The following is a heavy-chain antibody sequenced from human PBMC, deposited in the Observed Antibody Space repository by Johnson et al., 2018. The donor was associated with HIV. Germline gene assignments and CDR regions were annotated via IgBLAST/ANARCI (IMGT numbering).Heavy chain of an antibody. D-gene: IGHD6-19*01. V-gene: IGHV3-64*04. Sequence: QVQLVESGGGLVQPGGSLRLSCAASGFIFSSYPMHWVRQVPGKGLEYVSRITNNGGSTYYADSEKGGFTISRDNSKNTLYLQMNSLKTEDTAVYYCTTDSGIAVAGDAFDIWGQGTMVTVSS. CDR2: ITNNGGST. CDR3: TTDSGIAVAGDAFDI. CDR1: GFIFSSYP. J-gene: IGHJ3*02.